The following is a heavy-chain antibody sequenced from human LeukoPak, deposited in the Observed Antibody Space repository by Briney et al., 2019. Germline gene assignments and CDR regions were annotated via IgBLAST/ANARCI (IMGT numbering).Heavy chain of an antibody. V-gene: IGHV3-23*01. D-gene: IGHD3-9*01. CDR3: ARDRETYYDILTGYYTLGDAFDI. Sequence: HAGGSLRLSCAASGFTFSSYAFSWVRQAPGKGLEWVSTIGGTAGNTYHADSVKGRFTISRDNAKNTLYLQMNSLRAEDTAVYYCARDRETYYDILTGYYTLGDAFDIWGQGTMVTVSS. CDR2: IGGTAGNT. J-gene: IGHJ3*02. CDR1: GFTFSSYA.